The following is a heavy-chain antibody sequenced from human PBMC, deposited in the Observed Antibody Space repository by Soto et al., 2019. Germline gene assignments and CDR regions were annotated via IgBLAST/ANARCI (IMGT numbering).Heavy chain of an antibody. CDR2: IHYSGDI. V-gene: IGHV4-4*02. J-gene: IGHJ4*02. CDR3: VCYGYYSLEY. CDR1: GDSMTSSDW. D-gene: IGHD3-22*01. Sequence: QVQLQESGPGLVKPSGTLSLTCAVSGDSMTSSDWWSWVRQAPGKGLEWIGEIHYSGDINYDPSLRSRVTISVDRSKNQFSLNLSSVTAADTAVYFCVCYGYYSLEYWGQGTLVIVSP.